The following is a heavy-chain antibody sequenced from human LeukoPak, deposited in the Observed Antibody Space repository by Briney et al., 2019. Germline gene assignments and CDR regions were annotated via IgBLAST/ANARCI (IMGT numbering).Heavy chain of an antibody. CDR2: IYYSGST. Sequence: SETLSLTCTVSSGSISSYYWSWIRQPPGKGLEWIGDIYYSGSTNYNPSLKSRVTISVDTSKNQFSLKLSSVTAADTAVYYCARECSSTSCYTGRGAGNWFDPWGQGTLVTVSS. CDR3: ARECSSTSCYTGRGAGNWFDP. J-gene: IGHJ5*02. CDR1: SGSISSYY. V-gene: IGHV4-59*01. D-gene: IGHD2-2*02.